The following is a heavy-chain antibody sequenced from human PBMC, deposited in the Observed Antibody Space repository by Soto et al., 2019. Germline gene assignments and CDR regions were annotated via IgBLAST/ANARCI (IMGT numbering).Heavy chain of an antibody. D-gene: IGHD3-3*01. V-gene: IGHV1-69*01. CDR3: SGTGGQPGRSCYYGGWVGP. CDR2: IIPVFGTA. CDR1: GGTFSTYA. Sequence: QVQLVQSGAEVKKPGSSVKVSCKASGGTFSTYAISWVRQAPGQGLEWMGGIIPVFGTANYAQKFQGRVTDTADGSTNTGLQGVSRLGIEEAGGEFWSGTGGQPGRSCYYGGWVGPWGQGTLVTVSS. J-gene: IGHJ5*02.